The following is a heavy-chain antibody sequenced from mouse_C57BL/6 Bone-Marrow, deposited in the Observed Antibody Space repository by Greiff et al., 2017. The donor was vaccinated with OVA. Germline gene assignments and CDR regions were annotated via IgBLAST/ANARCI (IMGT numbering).Heavy chain of an antibody. J-gene: IGHJ3*01. D-gene: IGHD4-1*01. CDR1: GFTFSSYG. CDR2: ISSGGSYT. Sequence: EVQVVESGGDLVKPGGSLKLSCAASGFTFSSYGMSWVRQTPDKRLEWVASISSGGSYTYYPDSVKGRCTISRDKAKNTLYLQLSSRKSEDTAMYYYERQGVTGGCWFAYWGQGTLVTVSA. V-gene: IGHV5-6*01. CDR3: ERQGVTGGCWFAY.